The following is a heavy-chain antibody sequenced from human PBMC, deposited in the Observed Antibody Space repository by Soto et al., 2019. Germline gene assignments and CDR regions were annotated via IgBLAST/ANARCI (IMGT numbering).Heavy chain of an antibody. CDR1: GYTFTSYG. CDR3: ARDLPGVYSSSSGFDP. Sequence: ASVTVSCKASGYTFTSYGITWVRQAPGQGLEWMGWISDYNGNTNYAQKLQGRVTLTTDTSTSTAYMELRSLRSDDTAVYYCARDLPGVYSSSSGFDPWGQGTLVTVSS. J-gene: IGHJ5*02. V-gene: IGHV1-18*04. CDR2: ISDYNGNT. D-gene: IGHD6-6*01.